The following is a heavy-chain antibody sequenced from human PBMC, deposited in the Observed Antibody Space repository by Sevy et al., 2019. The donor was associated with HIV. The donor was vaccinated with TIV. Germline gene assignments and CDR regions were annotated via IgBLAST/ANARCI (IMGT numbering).Heavy chain of an antibody. CDR2: ISGSGGST. J-gene: IGHJ4*02. CDR1: GFTFSSYA. D-gene: IGHD3-3*01. CDR3: AKRAAVLEWTQSYFDY. Sequence: GGYLRLSCAASGFTFSSYAMSWVRQAPGKGLEWVSAISGSGGSTYYADSVKGRFTISRDNSKNTLYLQMNSLRAEDTAVYYCAKRAAVLEWTQSYFDYWGQGTLVTVSS. V-gene: IGHV3-23*01.